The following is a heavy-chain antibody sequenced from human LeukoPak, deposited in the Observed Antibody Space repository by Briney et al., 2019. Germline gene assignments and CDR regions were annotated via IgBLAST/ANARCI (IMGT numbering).Heavy chain of an antibody. J-gene: IGHJ5*02. V-gene: IGHV3-30-3*01. CDR3: ARDRDSSGENWFDP. D-gene: IGHD3-22*01. CDR2: ISYDGSNK. Sequence: GGSLRLSCAASGFTFSSYAMHWVRQAPGKGLEWVAVISYDGSNKYYADSVKGRFTISRDNSKNTLYLQMNSLRAEDTAVYYCARDRDSSGENWFDPWGQGTPVTVSS. CDR1: GFTFSSYA.